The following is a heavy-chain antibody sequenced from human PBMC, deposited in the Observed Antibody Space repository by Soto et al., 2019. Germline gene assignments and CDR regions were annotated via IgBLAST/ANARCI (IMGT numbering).Heavy chain of an antibody. Sequence: GGSLRLSCQGSGYSFANYWIGWVRQMPGKGLEWMGIIYPGDSDTAYNPSVQGQVNTSADKSISTAYLQWAGLKASDTAMYYCARCRGPRYFDYWGQGTLVTVSS. CDR1: GYSFANYW. V-gene: IGHV5-51*01. J-gene: IGHJ4*02. CDR3: ARCRGPRYFDY. D-gene: IGHD2-15*01. CDR2: IYPGDSDT.